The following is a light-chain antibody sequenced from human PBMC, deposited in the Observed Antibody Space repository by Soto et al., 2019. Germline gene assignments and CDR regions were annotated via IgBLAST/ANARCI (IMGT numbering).Light chain of an antibody. V-gene: IGKV3-15*01. J-gene: IGKJ1*01. CDR3: QQYNNWPPWT. Sequence: RVMTQSPATLSLSPGERATLSCRASQSVSTNVAWYQQKPGQAPRLLIYGASTRATDIPARFSGSGSGTDFTLNISSLKSEDFAVYYCQQYNNWPPWTFGQGTKVEVK. CDR1: QSVSTN. CDR2: GAS.